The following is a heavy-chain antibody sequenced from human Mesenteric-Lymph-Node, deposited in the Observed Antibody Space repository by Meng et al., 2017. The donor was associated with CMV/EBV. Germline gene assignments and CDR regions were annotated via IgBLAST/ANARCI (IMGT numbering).Heavy chain of an antibody. CDR3: TRDEGFGIDY. CDR1: GFTVSTNY. Sequence: GESLKISCAASGFTVSTNYMSWVRQAPGKGLEWVSVIYSGGNTDYADSVKGRFTISRDNSKNTLFLQMSSLRAEDTAVYYCTRDEGFGIDYWGQGTLVTVSS. CDR2: IYSGGNT. V-gene: IGHV3-53*01. J-gene: IGHJ4*02. D-gene: IGHD3-10*01.